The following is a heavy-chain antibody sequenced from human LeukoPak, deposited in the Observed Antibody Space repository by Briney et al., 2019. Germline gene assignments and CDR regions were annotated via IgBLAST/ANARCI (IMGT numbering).Heavy chain of an antibody. J-gene: IGHJ3*02. Sequence: SETLSLTCTVSGGSISSYYWSWIRQPPGKGLEWIGYIYYSGSTNYSPSLKSRLTISVDTSKNQFSLKLSSVTAADTAVYYCARLGYYDSSGYYIHAFDIWGQGTMVTVSS. V-gene: IGHV4-59*08. CDR2: IYYSGST. CDR3: ARLGYYDSSGYYIHAFDI. D-gene: IGHD3-22*01. CDR1: GGSISSYY.